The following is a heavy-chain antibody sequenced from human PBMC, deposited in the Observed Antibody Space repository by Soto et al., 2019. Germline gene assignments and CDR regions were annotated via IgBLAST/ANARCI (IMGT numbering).Heavy chain of an antibody. CDR1: GFTFNDYA. CDR3: ARSRNGAVPDSINF. Sequence: GALRLSCAASGFTFNDYAMHWVRQAPGEGLEWVAVISRDGSSKYYGDSVKGRFTVSRDNSNNTLYLSMTSLRPDDTAVFYCARSRNGAVPDSINFWGQGTLVTVSS. D-gene: IGHD2-8*01. J-gene: IGHJ4*02. V-gene: IGHV3-30*03. CDR2: ISRDGSSK.